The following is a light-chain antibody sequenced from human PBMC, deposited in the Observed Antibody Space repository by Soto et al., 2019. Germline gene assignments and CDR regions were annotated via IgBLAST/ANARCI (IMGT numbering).Light chain of an antibody. J-gene: IGKJ4*01. Sequence: EIVLTQSPGTLSLSPGERATLSCRAIQSVSSSYLAWYQQKPGQAPRLLIYGASSRATGIPDRFSGSGSGPDFTLTISRLEPEDFAVYYCQQYGSSPHTFGGGTKVEIK. CDR3: QQYGSSPHT. CDR1: QSVSSSY. CDR2: GAS. V-gene: IGKV3-20*01.